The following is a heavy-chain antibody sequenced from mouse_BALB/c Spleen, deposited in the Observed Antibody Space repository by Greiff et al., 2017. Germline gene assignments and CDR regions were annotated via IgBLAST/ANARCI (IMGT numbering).Heavy chain of an antibody. CDR3: ARNFYDGRSCPGDIDD. J-gene: IGHJ1*01. V-gene: IGHV2-6-4*01. CDR1: GFSLSRYS. CDR2: IWGGGST. D-gene: IGHD1-1*01. Sequence: QVQLKQSGPGLVAPSQSLSITCTVSGFSLSRYSVHWVRQTPGKGLEWLGMIWGGGSTDYNSALKSRLSIRKDNSKSQVFLKMNSLQTDDTAMYYCARNFYDGRSCPGDIDDWGAGTSGTVSS.